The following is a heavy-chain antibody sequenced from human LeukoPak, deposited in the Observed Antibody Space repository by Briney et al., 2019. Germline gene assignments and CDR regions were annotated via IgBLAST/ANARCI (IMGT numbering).Heavy chain of an antibody. CDR1: GFTFSSYW. J-gene: IGHJ6*02. V-gene: IGHV3-7*01. CDR2: IKQDGSEK. CDR3: GRGGFEYQLLSYYGMDV. D-gene: IGHD2-2*01. Sequence: GGSLRLSCAASGFTFSSYWMSWVRQAPGKGLEWVANIKQDGSEKYYVDSVKGRFTISRDNAKNSLYLQMNSLRAEDTAVYYCGRGGFEYQLLSYYGMDVWGQGTTVTVSS.